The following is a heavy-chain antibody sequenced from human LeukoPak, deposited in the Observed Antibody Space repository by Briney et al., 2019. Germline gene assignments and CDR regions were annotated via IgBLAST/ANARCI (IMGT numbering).Heavy chain of an antibody. CDR2: INNDGSST. D-gene: IGHD1-1*01. V-gene: IGHV3-74*01. J-gene: IGHJ4*02. CDR3: AKGPRALDHSTHRFDY. CDR1: GFTFSSYW. Sequence: GGSLRLSCGASGFTFSSYWMHWVRQAPGKGLVWVSRINNDGSSTSYADSVQGRFTVSRDNSRNTLFLQMDRLTVEDTALYYCAKGPRALDHSTHRFDYWGKGTLVTVSS.